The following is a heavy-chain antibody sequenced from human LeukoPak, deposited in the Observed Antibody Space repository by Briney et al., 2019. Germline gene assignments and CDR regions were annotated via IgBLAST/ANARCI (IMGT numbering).Heavy chain of an antibody. V-gene: IGHV4-34*01. CDR2: INHSGCT. Sequence: PSETLSLTCAVYGGSFSGYYWSWIRQPPGKGLEWIGEINHSGCTNYNPSLKSRVTISVDTSKNQFSLKLSSVTAADTAVYYCARGRLWGSSWYIHWFDPWGQGTLVTVSS. CDR1: GGSFSGYY. J-gene: IGHJ5*02. D-gene: IGHD6-13*01. CDR3: ARGRLWGSSWYIHWFDP.